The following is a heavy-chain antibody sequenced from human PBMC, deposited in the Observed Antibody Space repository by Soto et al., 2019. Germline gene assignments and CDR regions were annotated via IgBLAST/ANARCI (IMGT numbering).Heavy chain of an antibody. J-gene: IGHJ5*02. CDR2: MNPNSGNT. D-gene: IGHD6-13*01. CDR3: ARGGFHGSSFYSTLFDP. CDR1: GDTFTSYD. V-gene: IGHV1-8*01. Sequence: GASVKVSCKASGDTFTSYDSKWVRQATGQGLEWTGWMNPNSGNTGYAQKFQGRVTMTRNTSISTAYMELSILRSEDTAVYYCARGGFHGSSFYSTLFDPWGQCTLVTVS.